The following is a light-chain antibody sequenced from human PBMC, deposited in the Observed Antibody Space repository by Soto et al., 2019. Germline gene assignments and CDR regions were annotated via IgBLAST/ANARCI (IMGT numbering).Light chain of an antibody. CDR2: AAS. CDR3: HQTYANPWT. CDR1: QSISTY. V-gene: IGKV1-39*01. Sequence: DIQMTQSPSSLSASVGDRVSITCRASQSISTYLNWYQQKPGMAPKVLIYAASRLQSGVPSRFSGSGSGTEFTLTISRLQPEDFATYYCHQTYANPWTFGNGTKVEIK. J-gene: IGKJ1*01.